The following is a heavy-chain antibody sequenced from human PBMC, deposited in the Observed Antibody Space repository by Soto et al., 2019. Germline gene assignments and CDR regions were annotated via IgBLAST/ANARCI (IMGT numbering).Heavy chain of an antibody. CDR2: IIPILGIA. D-gene: IGHD2-21*02. V-gene: IGHV1-69*02. J-gene: IGHJ6*02. Sequence: QVQLVQSGAEVKKPGSSVKVSCKASGGTFSSYTISWVRQAPGQGLEWMGRIIPILGIANYAQKFQGRVTITADKSTSTSYMELSSLRSEDTAVYYCASTRYIVVVTAMEWASMDVWGQGTTVTVSS. CDR3: ASTRYIVVVTAMEWASMDV. CDR1: GGTFSSYT.